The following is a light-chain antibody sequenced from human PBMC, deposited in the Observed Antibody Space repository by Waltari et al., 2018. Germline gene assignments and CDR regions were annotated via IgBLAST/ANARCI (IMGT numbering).Light chain of an antibody. J-gene: IGLJ2*01. V-gene: IGLV2-14*01. CDR2: EVT. CDR3: CSCSYTPTTTVI. CDR1: SSDIGGYDY. Sequence: QSALTQPASVSGSPGQSITISCTGTSSDIGGYDYVSWYQHHPGKAPKLIIYEVTNRPSGVSNRFSGSKSDNTASLTISGLQAEDEAEYYCCSCSYTPTTTVIFGGGTKLTVL.